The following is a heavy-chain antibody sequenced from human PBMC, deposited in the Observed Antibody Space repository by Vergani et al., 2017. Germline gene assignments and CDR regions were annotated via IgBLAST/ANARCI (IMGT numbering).Heavy chain of an antibody. D-gene: IGHD6-6*01. J-gene: IGHJ5*02. CDR2: INPNSGGT. V-gene: IGHV1-2*02. Sequence: QVQLVQSGAEVKKPGASVKVSCKASGYTFTGYYMHWVQQAPGQGLEWMGWINPNSGGTNYAQKFQGRVTMTRDTSISTAYMELSGLRSDDTAVYYCARDPPGGSSTNWFDPWGQGTLVTVSS. CDR3: ARDPPGGSSTNWFDP. CDR1: GYTFTGYY.